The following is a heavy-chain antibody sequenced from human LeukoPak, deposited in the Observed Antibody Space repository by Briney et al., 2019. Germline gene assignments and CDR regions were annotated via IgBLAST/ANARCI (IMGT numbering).Heavy chain of an antibody. V-gene: IGHV3-23*01. CDR1: GFTFSSYS. CDR3: AKDSGGTYFYYYYYMDI. D-gene: IGHD1-26*01. J-gene: IGHJ6*03. Sequence: GGSLRLSCAASGFTFSSYSMSWVRQAPGKGLEWVSAISGSGTTIYYADSVKGRFTISRDNSKTTLYLQINSLRAEDTAVYYCAKDSGGTYFYYYYYMDIWGKGTTVTVSS. CDR2: ISGSGTTI.